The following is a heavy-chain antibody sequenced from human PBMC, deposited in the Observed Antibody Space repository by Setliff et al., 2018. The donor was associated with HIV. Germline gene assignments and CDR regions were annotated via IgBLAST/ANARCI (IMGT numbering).Heavy chain of an antibody. Sequence: GGSLRLSCAASGFTFSTYWMSWVRQAPGKGLEWVANIKQDGSEKNYMDSVKGRFTISRDNAKNSLYLQMNSLRVEDTAVYYCARDADYGGNAGDYWGQGTLVTVSS. CDR3: ARDADYGGNAGDY. V-gene: IGHV3-7*05. CDR1: GFTFSTYW. CDR2: IKQDGSEK. J-gene: IGHJ4*02. D-gene: IGHD4-17*01.